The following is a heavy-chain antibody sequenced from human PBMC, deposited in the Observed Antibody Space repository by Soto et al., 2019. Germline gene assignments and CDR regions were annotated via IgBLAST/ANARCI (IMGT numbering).Heavy chain of an antibody. J-gene: IGHJ4*02. V-gene: IGHV4-4*02. CDR2: TYHVGIP. Sequence: SETLSLTCTVSGGSISSSNWWTWVRQAPGKGLEWIGETYHVGIPSYNPSLKSRVSISVDKSNNQFFLNLNSVTAADTAVYYCARGSYYYDSSGYYHYWGQGTLVTVSS. CDR3: ARGSYYYDSSGYYHY. CDR1: GGSISSSNW. D-gene: IGHD3-22*01.